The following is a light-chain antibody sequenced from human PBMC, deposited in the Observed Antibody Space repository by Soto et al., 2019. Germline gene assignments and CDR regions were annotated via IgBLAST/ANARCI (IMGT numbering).Light chain of an antibody. CDR1: SSDVGAYNY. CDR2: DVN. J-gene: IGLJ1*01. V-gene: IGLV2-14*03. Sequence: QSVLTQPASVSGSPGQSITISCAGTSSDVGAYNYVSWYQHHPGKAPKLMIYDVNNRPSGDSNRFSGSKSGNTASLTISGLQAEDEADYYCSSWTSGATYVFGSGTKLNVL. CDR3: SSWTSGATYV.